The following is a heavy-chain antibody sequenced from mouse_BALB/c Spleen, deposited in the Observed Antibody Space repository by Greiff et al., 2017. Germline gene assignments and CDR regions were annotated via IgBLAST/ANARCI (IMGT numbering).Heavy chain of an antibody. V-gene: IGHV3-6*02. CDR2: ISYDGSN. J-gene: IGHJ2*01. D-gene: IGHD1-1*01. CDR3: ARVITTVVATGDYFDY. CDR1: GYSITSGYY. Sequence: VQLQQSGPGLVKPSQSLSLTCSVTGYSITSGYYWNWIRQFPGNKLEWMGYISYDGSNNYNPSLKNRISITRDTSKNQFFLKLNSVTTEDTATYYCARVITTVVATGDYFDYWGQGTTLTVSS.